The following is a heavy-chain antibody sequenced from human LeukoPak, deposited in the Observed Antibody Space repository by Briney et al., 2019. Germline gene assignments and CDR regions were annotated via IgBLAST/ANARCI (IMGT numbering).Heavy chain of an antibody. D-gene: IGHD4-17*01. CDR2: INNDGSST. Sequence: GGSLRLSCAASGFTFSAHWMHWVRQAPGKGLLWVSRINNDGSSTTYADSVKGRFTISRDNAENTLYLQMNSLRAEDTAVYYCVREVSGDPWHNWFVPWGQGTMVTVSS. CDR3: VREVSGDPWHNWFVP. V-gene: IGHV3-74*01. J-gene: IGHJ5*02. CDR1: GFTFSAHW.